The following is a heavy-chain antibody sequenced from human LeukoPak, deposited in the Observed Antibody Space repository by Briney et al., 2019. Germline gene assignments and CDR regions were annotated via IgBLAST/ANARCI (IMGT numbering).Heavy chain of an antibody. CDR1: GYTFTSYG. J-gene: IGHJ4*02. D-gene: IGHD1-26*01. CDR2: ISAYNGNT. V-gene: IGHV1-18*01. CDR3: ARDRPPRVGATMDY. Sequence: ASVKVSCKASGYTFTSYGIRWVRQAPGQGLEWMGWISAYNGNTNYAQKLQGRVTMTTDTSTSTAYMELRSLRSDDTAVYYCARDRPPRVGATMDYWGQGTLVTVSS.